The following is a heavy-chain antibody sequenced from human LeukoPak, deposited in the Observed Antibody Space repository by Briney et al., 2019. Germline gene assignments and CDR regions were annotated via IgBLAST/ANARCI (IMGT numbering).Heavy chain of an antibody. CDR1: GGSISSGSYY. V-gene: IGHV4-61*02. CDR3: ARVVPAASYNWFDP. J-gene: IGHJ5*02. Sequence: SQTLSLTCTVSGGSISSGSYYWSWIRQPAGKGLEWIGRIYTSGSTNYNPSLRSRVTISVDTSKNQFSLKLSSVTAADTAVYYCARVVPAASYNWFDPWGQGTLVTVSS. CDR2: IYTSGST. D-gene: IGHD2-2*01.